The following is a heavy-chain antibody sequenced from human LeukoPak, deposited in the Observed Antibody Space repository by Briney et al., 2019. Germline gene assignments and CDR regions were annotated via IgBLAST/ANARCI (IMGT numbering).Heavy chain of an antibody. J-gene: IGHJ4*02. V-gene: IGHV3-21*01. D-gene: IGHD2-2*01. Sequence: GGSLQLSCAASGFTFSSYSMNWVRPAPGKGLEWVSSISSSSSYIYYADSVKGRFTISRDNAKNSLYLQMNSLRAEDTAVYYCARDLRYCSSTSCYLYWGQGTLVTVSS. CDR1: GFTFSSYS. CDR3: ARDLRYCSSTSCYLY. CDR2: ISSSSSYI.